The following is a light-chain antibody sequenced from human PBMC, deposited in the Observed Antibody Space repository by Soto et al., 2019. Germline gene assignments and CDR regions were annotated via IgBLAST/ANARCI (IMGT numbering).Light chain of an antibody. CDR1: SSDVGGYNY. Sequence: QSALTQPPSASGSPGQSVTISCTGTSSDVGGYNYVSWYQQHPGKAPKLMIYEVTKRPSGVPDRFSGSKSGNTASLTVSGLQAEDEADYYCSSYTTSSTYVFGTGTKLTVL. V-gene: IGLV2-8*01. CDR2: EVT. J-gene: IGLJ1*01. CDR3: SSYTTSSTYV.